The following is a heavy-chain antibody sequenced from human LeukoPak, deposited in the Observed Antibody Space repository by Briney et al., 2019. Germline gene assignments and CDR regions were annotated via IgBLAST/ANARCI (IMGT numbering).Heavy chain of an antibody. J-gene: IGHJ6*02. V-gene: IGHV1-69*04. CDR1: GGTFSSYA. Sequence: KVSCKASGGTFSSYAISWVRQAPGQGLEWMGRIIPILGIANYAQKFQGRVTITADKSTSTAYMELSSLRSEDTAVYYCASRDYGPGSYYNERYGMDVWGQGTTVTVSS. D-gene: IGHD3-10*01. CDR3: ASRDYGPGSYYNERYGMDV. CDR2: IIPILGIA.